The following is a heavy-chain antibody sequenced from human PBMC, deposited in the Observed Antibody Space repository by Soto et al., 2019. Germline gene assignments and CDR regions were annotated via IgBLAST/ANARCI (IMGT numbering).Heavy chain of an antibody. D-gene: IGHD3-3*01. CDR3: AKASPRYDFWSFCADY. CDR2: ISGSGGST. J-gene: IGHJ4*02. CDR1: GFTFSSYA. Sequence: GGSLRLSCAASGFTFSSYAMSWVRQAPGKGLEWASAISGSGGSTYYADSVKGRFTISRDNSKGTLYLQMNSLRAEDTAVYYCAKASPRYDFWSFCADYWGQGTLVTVSS. V-gene: IGHV3-23*01.